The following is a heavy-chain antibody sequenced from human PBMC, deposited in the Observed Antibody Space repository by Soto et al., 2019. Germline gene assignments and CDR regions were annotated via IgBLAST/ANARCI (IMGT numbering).Heavy chain of an antibody. Sequence: QVQLQESGPGLVKPSQTLSLTCSVSGDYIHVGGYYWTWIRQRPGKGLEWMGYIYYTGKTYYNPSLERRLTMSMDRSKNQFSLRLPSVTAADTAVYFCGRDLTSNATCIDPWGQGTLVTVSS. D-gene: IGHD2-2*01. CDR2: IYYTGKT. V-gene: IGHV4-30-4*01. J-gene: IGHJ5*02. CDR3: GRDLTSNATCIDP. CDR1: GDYIHVGGYY.